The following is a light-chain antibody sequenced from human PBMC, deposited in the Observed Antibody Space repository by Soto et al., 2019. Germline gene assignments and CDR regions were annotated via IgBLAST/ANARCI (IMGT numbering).Light chain of an antibody. J-gene: IGKJ4*01. Sequence: EIVFTQSPGTLSFSPGERATLSCRASQSVSSSSLAWYQEKRGQAPRLLFYGASSSATGIPDRFRGSGSGADFTLTISGLEPEDFAGYYCQQYGSSPLTFGGGTKVEIK. CDR2: GAS. CDR1: QSVSSSS. CDR3: QQYGSSPLT. V-gene: IGKV3-20*01.